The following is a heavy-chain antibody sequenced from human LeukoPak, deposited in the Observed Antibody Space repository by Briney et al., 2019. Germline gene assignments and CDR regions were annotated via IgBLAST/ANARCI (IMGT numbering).Heavy chain of an antibody. CDR2: IYHSGST. CDR3: ARGVDYYGV. CDR1: GYSISSGYY. Sequence: SETLSLTCTVSGYSISSGYYWGWIRQPPGKGLEWIGSIYHSGSTYYNPSLKSRVTISVDTSKKQFSLKLSSVTAADTAVYYCARGVDYYGVWGQGTLVTVSS. J-gene: IGHJ4*02. V-gene: IGHV4-38-2*02. D-gene: IGHD3-10*01.